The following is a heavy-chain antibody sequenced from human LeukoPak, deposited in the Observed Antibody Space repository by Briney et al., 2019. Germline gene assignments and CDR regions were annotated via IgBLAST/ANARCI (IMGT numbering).Heavy chain of an antibody. CDR3: ARDLADCSGGSCYSDYYYYGMDV. CDR1: GGSISSSSYY. D-gene: IGHD2-15*01. Sequence: SETLSLTCTVSGGSISSSSYYWGWIRQPPGKGLEWIGSIYYSGSTYYNPSLKSRVTISVDKSKNQFSLKLSSVTAADTAVYYCARDLADCSGGSCYSDYYYYGMDVWGQGTTVTVSS. CDR2: IYYSGST. V-gene: IGHV4-39*07. J-gene: IGHJ6*02.